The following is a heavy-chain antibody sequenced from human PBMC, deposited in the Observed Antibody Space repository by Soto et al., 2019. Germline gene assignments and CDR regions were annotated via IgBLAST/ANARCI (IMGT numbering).Heavy chain of an antibody. Sequence: EVQLLESGGGMVQPGGSLRVSCAASGFTFRNFVMSWVRQAPGKGLEWVSAIRGTGGETFYADSVKGRFTISRDNSKNTLYLQMNSLRDEDTALYFCAQDRGWGVVSPSHDYWDQGTLVTVSS. V-gene: IGHV3-23*01. CDR1: GFTFRNFV. CDR2: IRGTGGET. D-gene: IGHD2-21*01. J-gene: IGHJ4*02. CDR3: AQDRGWGVVSPSHDY.